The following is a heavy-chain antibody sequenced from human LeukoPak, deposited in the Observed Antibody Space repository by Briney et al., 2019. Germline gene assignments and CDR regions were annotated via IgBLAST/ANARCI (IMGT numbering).Heavy chain of an antibody. D-gene: IGHD3-3*01. CDR2: ISGSGGST. CDR3: AKDAYYDFWSCYDQNYFDY. Sequence: GGSLRLSCAASGFTFSSYAMSWVRQAPGKGLVWVSAISGSGGSTYYADSVKGRFTISRDNSKNTLYLQMNSLGAEDTAVYYCAKDAYYDFWSCYDQNYFDYWGQGPLVTVSA. V-gene: IGHV3-23*01. J-gene: IGHJ4*02. CDR1: GFTFSSYA.